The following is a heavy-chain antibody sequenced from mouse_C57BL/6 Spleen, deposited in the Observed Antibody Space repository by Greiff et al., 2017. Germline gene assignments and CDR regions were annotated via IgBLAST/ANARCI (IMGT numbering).Heavy chain of an antibody. CDR1: GYTFTSYD. Sequence: VKLQESGPELVKPGASVKLSCKASGYTFTSYDINWVKQRPGQGLEWIGLIYPSDGSTKYNEKFKGKATLTVDTSSSTAYMDLPSLTSEDSAVYFCAKTGRGWFAYCGQGTPVTVSA. J-gene: IGHJ3*01. D-gene: IGHD4-1*01. V-gene: IGHV1-85*01. CDR3: AKTGRGWFAY. CDR2: IYPSDGST.